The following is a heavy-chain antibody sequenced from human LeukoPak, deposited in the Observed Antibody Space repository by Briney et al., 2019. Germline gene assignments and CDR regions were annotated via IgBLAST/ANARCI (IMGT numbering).Heavy chain of an antibody. CDR1: GFTFSDYY. D-gene: IGHD3-10*01. CDR2: IYTSGST. J-gene: IGHJ5*02. CDR3: ARLLWFGGLGGHNWFDP. Sequence: GSLRLSCAASGFTFSDYYMSWIRQPAGKGLEWIGRIYTSGSTNYNPSLKSRVTISVDTSKNQFSLKLSSVTAADTAVYYCARLLWFGGLGGHNWFDPWGQGTLVTVSS. V-gene: IGHV4-4*07.